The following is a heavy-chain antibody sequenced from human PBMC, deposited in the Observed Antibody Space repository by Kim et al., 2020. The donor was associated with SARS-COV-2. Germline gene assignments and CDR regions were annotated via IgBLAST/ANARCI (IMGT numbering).Heavy chain of an antibody. Sequence: GGSLRLSCGASGFNFSRYGMHWFRQAPVKGLEWVALISYDGTNKYFAESVKGRFTISRDNSRNTLSLQMSSLRPDDTAIYFCAKYTDYASPYYYFYGMDV. D-gene: IGHD3-16*01. CDR3: AKYTDYASPYYYFYGMDV. CDR2: ISYDGTNK. V-gene: IGHV3-30*18. J-gene: IGHJ6*01. CDR1: GFNFSRYG.